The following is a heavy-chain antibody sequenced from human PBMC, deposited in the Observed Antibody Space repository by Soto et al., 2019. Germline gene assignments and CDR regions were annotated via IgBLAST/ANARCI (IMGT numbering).Heavy chain of an antibody. CDR2: IDWDDDK. V-gene: IGHV2-70*01. Sequence: SGPTLVKPTQTLRLTCTFSGFSLSTSGMCVSWIRQPPGKALEWLALIDWDDDKYYSTSLKTRLTISKDTSKNQVVLTMTNMDPVDTATYYCARMSRVGSYYGPDYWGQGTLVTVSS. CDR3: ARMSRVGSYYGPDY. D-gene: IGHD3-10*01. CDR1: GFSLSTSGMC. J-gene: IGHJ4*02.